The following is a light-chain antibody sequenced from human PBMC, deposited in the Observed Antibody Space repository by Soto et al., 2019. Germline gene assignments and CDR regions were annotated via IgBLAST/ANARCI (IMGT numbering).Light chain of an antibody. Sequence: QSVLTQPASVSGSPGQSLTISCTGTSSDVGGYNYVSWYQQHPGKAPKLMIYEVSNRPSGVSNRFSGSKSGNTASLTISGRQAEDEADYYCSSYTSSFYVFGTGTKLTVL. CDR1: SSDVGGYNY. J-gene: IGLJ1*01. V-gene: IGLV2-14*01. CDR3: SSYTSSFYV. CDR2: EVS.